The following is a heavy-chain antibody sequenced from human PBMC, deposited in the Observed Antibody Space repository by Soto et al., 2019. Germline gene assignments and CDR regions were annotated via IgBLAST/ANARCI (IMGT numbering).Heavy chain of an antibody. D-gene: IGHD5-12*01. CDR1: GFAISGYY. J-gene: IGHJ4*02. Sequence: AETLSLTCTLSGFAISGYYWSWIRQPPGKGLEWIGYVYYSGSTKYNPSLGSRVTISVDMSNNQFSLMLTSVTAADTAVYYCAKYRRTDAEGYRLDFWGQGTLVTVSS. CDR2: VYYSGST. V-gene: IGHV4-59*01. CDR3: AKYRRTDAEGYRLDF.